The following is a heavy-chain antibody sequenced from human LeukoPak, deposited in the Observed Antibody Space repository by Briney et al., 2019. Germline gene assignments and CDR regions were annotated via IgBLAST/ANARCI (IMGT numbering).Heavy chain of an antibody. Sequence: GGSLRLSCAASGFTVSSNYMSWVRQAPGKGLEWVSRINSDGSITTYADSVRGRFTISRDNAKSTLYLQMNSLRAEDTAVYYCASSTQISKYADYWGQGALVTVSS. CDR3: ASSTQISKYADY. D-gene: IGHD2-2*01. V-gene: IGHV3-74*01. CDR1: GFTVSSNY. CDR2: INSDGSIT. J-gene: IGHJ4*02.